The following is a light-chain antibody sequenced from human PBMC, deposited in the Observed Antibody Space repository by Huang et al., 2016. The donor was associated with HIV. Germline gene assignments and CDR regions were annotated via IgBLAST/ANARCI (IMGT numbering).Light chain of an antibody. Sequence: EIVLTQSPATLSLSTGERATLSCRASQSVSSYLAWYQQKPGQAPRLLIYDASNRATGIPARFSGSGSGTDFTLTISSREPEDFAVYYCQQRSNWPPIFTFGPGTKVDIK. CDR3: QQRSNWPPIFT. CDR2: DAS. CDR1: QSVSSY. V-gene: IGKV3-11*01. J-gene: IGKJ3*01.